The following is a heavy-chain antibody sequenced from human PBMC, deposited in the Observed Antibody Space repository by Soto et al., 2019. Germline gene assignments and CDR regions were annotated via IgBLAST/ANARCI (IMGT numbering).Heavy chain of an antibody. V-gene: IGHV3-30-3*01. CDR1: GFTFSSYA. CDR2: ISYDGSNK. J-gene: IGHJ4*02. CDR3: ARETYSSGWTPTFDY. D-gene: IGHD6-19*01. Sequence: QVQLVESGGGVVQPGRSLRLFCAASGFTFSSYAMHWVRQAPGKGLEWVAVISYDGSNKYYADSVKGRFTISRDNSKNTLYLQMNSLRAEDTAVYYCARETYSSGWTPTFDYWGQGTLVTVSS.